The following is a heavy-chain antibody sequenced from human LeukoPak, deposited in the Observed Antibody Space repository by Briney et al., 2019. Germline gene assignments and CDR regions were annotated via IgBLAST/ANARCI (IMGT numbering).Heavy chain of an antibody. D-gene: IGHD1-7*01. CDR2: INSDGSST. V-gene: IGHV3-74*01. CDR1: GFTFSSYW. CDR3: AKGTQLHRPPGFDY. J-gene: IGHJ4*02. Sequence: PGGSLRLSCAASGFTFSSYWMHWVRQAPGKGLVWVSRINSDGSSTSYADSVKGRFTISRDNSKNTLYLQMNSLRAEDTAVYYCAKGTQLHRPPGFDYWGQGTLVTVSS.